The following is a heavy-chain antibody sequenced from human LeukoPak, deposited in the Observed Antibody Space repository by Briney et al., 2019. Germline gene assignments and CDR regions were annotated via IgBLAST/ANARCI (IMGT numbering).Heavy chain of an antibody. V-gene: IGHV3-21*04. CDR3: ARDGGGYCSGGSCYSGWFDP. J-gene: IGHJ5*02. Sequence: SGGSLRLSCAASGFSFRGYNMNWVRQAPGKGLEWVSFITSTSSYIHYADSVKGRFTISRDNAKNSLYLQMNSLRAEDTAVYYCARDGGGYCSGGSCYSGWFDPWGQGTLVTVSS. D-gene: IGHD2-15*01. CDR2: ITSTSSYI. CDR1: GFSFRGYN.